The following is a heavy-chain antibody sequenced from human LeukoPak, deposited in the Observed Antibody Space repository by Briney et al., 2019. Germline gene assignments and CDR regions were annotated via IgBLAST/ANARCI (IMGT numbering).Heavy chain of an antibody. J-gene: IGHJ4*02. D-gene: IGHD3-22*01. CDR1: GYTFTNYH. Sequence: GASVKVSCKASGYTFTNYHIAWVRQAPGQGLEWMGWVSTNDGNTVYAQRLQGRVSMTTDTSTSVAYMELRSLTSDDTAVHYCTRAPPGMTMMTDYWGQGTLVTVSS. V-gene: IGHV1-18*01. CDR2: VSTNDGNT. CDR3: TRAPPGMTMMTDY.